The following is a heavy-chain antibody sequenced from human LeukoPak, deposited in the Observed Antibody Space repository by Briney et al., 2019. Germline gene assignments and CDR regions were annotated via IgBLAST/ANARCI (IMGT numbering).Heavy chain of an antibody. CDR1: GGTFSSYA. CDR2: IIPIFGTA. J-gene: IGHJ4*02. V-gene: IGHV1-69*13. D-gene: IGHD3-10*01. Sequence: GASVKVSCKASGGTFSSYAISWVRPAPGQGLEWMGGIIPIFGTANYAQKFQGRVTITADESTSTAYMELRSLRSEDTAVYYCARGARVRSPGAYDYWGQGTLVTVSS. CDR3: ARGARVRSPGAYDY.